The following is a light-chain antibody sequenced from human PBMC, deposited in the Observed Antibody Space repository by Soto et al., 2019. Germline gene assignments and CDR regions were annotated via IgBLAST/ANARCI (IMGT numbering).Light chain of an antibody. CDR2: DVF. V-gene: IGLV2-11*01. J-gene: IGLJ3*02. CDR3: CSYVGRFIWL. CDR1: SSDVGGYNL. Sequence: QSALTQPRSVSASPGQSVTIPCSGSSSDVGGYNLVSWYQQKPGEVPKVIIYDVFKRPSGVPDRFFGSKSGNTATLTISGLQGDDEADFHCCSYVGRFIWLFGGGTKVTVL.